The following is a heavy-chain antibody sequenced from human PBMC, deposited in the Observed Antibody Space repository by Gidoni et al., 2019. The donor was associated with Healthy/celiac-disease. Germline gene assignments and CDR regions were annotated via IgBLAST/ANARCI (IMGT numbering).Heavy chain of an antibody. V-gene: IGHV3-23*01. Sequence: EVQLLESGGGLVQPGGSLRLSCAASGFTFSSYARSWVRQAPGKGLEWVSAISGSGGSTYYADSVKGRFTISRDNSKNTLYLQMNSLRAEDTAVYYCAKEGDLGYCSGGSCPFDYWGQGTLVTVSS. CDR3: AKEGDLGYCSGGSCPFDY. J-gene: IGHJ4*02. CDR2: ISGSGGST. CDR1: GFTFSSYA. D-gene: IGHD2-15*01.